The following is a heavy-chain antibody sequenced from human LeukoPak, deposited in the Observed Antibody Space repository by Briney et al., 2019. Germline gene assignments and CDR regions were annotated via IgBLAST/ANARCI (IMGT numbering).Heavy chain of an antibody. Sequence: SETLSLTCTVSGGSISSYYWSWIRQPPGKGLEWIGYIYYSGSTNYNPSLKRRVTISVDTSKNQFSLKLSSVTAADTVVYYCARTYYDFWSGHRYYFDFWGQGTLVTVSS. J-gene: IGHJ4*02. CDR1: GGSISSYY. V-gene: IGHV4-59*01. CDR3: ARTYYDFWSGHRYYFDF. D-gene: IGHD3-3*01. CDR2: IYYSGST.